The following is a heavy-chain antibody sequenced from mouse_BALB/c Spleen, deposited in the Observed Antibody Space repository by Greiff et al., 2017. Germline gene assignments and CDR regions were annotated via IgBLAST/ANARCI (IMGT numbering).Heavy chain of an antibody. Sequence: VQLKQSGPGLVKPSQSLSLTCTVTGYSITSDYAWNWIRQFPGNKLEWMGYISYSGSTSYNPSLKSRISITRDTSKNQFFLQLNSVTTEDTATYYCARGANWSYYFDYWGQGTTLTVSS. J-gene: IGHJ2*01. CDR1: GYSITSDYA. CDR3: ARGANWSYYFDY. CDR2: ISYSGST. V-gene: IGHV3-2*02. D-gene: IGHD4-1*01.